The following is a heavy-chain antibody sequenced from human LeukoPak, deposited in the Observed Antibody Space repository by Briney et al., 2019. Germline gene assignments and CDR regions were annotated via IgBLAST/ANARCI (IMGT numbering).Heavy chain of an antibody. Sequence: SETLSLTCTVSGGSISSSSFYWGWIRQPPGKGLEWIGSIYYRGSTYYNPSLKSRVTISVDMSENQVSLKLRSVTAADTAVYYCARLDYGDYYFDYWGQGTLVTVSS. V-gene: IGHV4-39*01. D-gene: IGHD4-17*01. CDR3: ARLDYGDYYFDY. J-gene: IGHJ4*02. CDR1: GGSISSSSFY. CDR2: IYYRGST.